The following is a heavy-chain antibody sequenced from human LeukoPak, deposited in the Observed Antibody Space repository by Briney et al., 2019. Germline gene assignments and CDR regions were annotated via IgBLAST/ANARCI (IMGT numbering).Heavy chain of an antibody. V-gene: IGHV3-7*01. Sequence: PGGSLRLSCAASGFTFSSYWMSWVRQAPGKGLEWVANIKQDGSEKYYVDSVKGRFTISRDNAKNSLYLQMNSLRAEDTAVYYCARAWNRLVGATGWYDAFDIWGQGTMVTVSS. CDR1: GFTFSSYW. J-gene: IGHJ3*02. D-gene: IGHD1-26*01. CDR2: IKQDGSEK. CDR3: ARAWNRLVGATGWYDAFDI.